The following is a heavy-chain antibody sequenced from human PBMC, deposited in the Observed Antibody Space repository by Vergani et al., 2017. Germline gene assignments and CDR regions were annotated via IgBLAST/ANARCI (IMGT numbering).Heavy chain of an antibody. J-gene: IGHJ5*02. CDR2: IDPSDSYT. CDR1: GYSFTSYW. Sequence: EVQLVQSGAEVRKPGESLRISCKGSGYSFTSYWISWARQMPGKGLKWMGRIDPSDSYTNYSPSFQGHVTISADKSISTAYLQWSSLKASDTARHYCARLERDSSGYYWFDPWGQGTLVTVSS. D-gene: IGHD3-22*01. V-gene: IGHV5-10-1*03. CDR3: ARLERDSSGYYWFDP.